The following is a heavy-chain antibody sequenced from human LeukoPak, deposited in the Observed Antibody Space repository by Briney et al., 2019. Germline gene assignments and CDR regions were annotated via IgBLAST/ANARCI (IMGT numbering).Heavy chain of an antibody. D-gene: IGHD3-22*01. CDR3: ARWSTLYYDSSGSPGYFDY. CDR2: IYHSGST. CDR1: GGSISSGGYY. J-gene: IGHJ4*02. Sequence: PSETLSLTCTVSGGSISSGGYYWSWIRQPPGTGLEWIGYIYHSGSTYYNPSLKSRVTISVDRSKNQFSLKLSSVTAADTAVYYCARWSTLYYDSSGSPGYFDYWGQGTLVTVSS. V-gene: IGHV4-30-2*01.